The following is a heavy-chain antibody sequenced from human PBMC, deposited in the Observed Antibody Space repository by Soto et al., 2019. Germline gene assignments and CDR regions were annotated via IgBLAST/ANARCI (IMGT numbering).Heavy chain of an antibody. CDR2: INHSGST. V-gene: IGHV4-34*01. CDR3: ARAGYYDYVWGSYRSPASFDY. D-gene: IGHD3-16*02. Sequence: LTCAVYGGSLSGYYWSWIRQPPGKGLELIGEINHSGSTNYNPSLKSRVTISVDTSKNQFSLKMSSVTAADTAVYYCARAGYYDYVWGSYRSPASFDYWGQGTLVTVSS. J-gene: IGHJ4*02. CDR1: GGSLSGYY.